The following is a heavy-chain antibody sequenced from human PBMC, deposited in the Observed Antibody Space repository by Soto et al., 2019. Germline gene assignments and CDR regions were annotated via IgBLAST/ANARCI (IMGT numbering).Heavy chain of an antibody. Sequence: EVQLLESGGGLVQPGGSLRLSCAASGFTFSSYAMSWVRQAPGKGLEWVSAIIGSGGSKYYADSVKGRFTISSDNSKNKLYLQQKSRRAEDATVYYCGNGGCGSMIAWDLDLWGRGTLVTVSS. CDR1: GFTFSSYA. V-gene: IGHV3-23*01. D-gene: IGHD3-22*01. CDR2: IIGSGGSK. CDR3: GNGGCGSMIAWDLDL. J-gene: IGHJ2*01.